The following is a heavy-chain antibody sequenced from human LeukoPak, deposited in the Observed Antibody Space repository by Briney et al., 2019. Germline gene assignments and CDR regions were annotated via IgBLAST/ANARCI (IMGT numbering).Heavy chain of an antibody. D-gene: IGHD6-19*01. CDR3: ARGKWVGHTHGYYLDY. J-gene: IGHJ4*02. Sequence: GASVKVSCKASGYTFTDYGIQWVRQAPGQGLEWMGWINAGNGNTKYLQKFQGRVTITRDTSASKAYLDLSSLRSEDTAVYYCARGKWVGHTHGYYLDYWGQGTLVTVSS. CDR2: INAGNGNT. V-gene: IGHV1-3*01. CDR1: GYTFTDYG.